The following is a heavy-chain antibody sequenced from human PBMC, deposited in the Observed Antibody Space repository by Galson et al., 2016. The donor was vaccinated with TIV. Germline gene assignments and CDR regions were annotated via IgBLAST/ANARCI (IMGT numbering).Heavy chain of an antibody. CDR1: GYTFSHYY. CDR3: ATYGSGRQASFDF. D-gene: IGHD3-10*01. Sequence: SVKVSCKASGYTFSHYYLHWVRQAPGQGLEWMGVIDPSGGSTTYAQKFQGRVTMTRDTSTCTVYMELSSLTSEDTAVYYCATYGSGRQASFDFWGQGTLVTVSS. CDR2: IDPSGGST. V-gene: IGHV1-46*03. J-gene: IGHJ4*02.